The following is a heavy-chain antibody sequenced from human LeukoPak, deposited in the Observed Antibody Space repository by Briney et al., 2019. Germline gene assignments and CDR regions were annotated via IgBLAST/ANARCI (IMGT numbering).Heavy chain of an antibody. CDR3: ALLAVASDFDY. J-gene: IGHJ4*02. D-gene: IGHD6-19*01. Sequence: GGSLRLSCAVSEFPFSFYEMNWVRQAPGKGLEWGSNIGSSGTNRYYADSVKGRFSISRDNAKSSLYLQMNSLRVEDTAVYYCALLAVASDFDYWGQGALVTVSS. V-gene: IGHV3-48*03. CDR1: EFPFSFYE. CDR2: IGSSGTNR.